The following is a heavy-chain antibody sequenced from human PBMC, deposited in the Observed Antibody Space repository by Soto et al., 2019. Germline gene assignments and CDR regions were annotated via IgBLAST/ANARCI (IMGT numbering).Heavy chain of an antibody. Sequence: QVQLQESGPGLVKPSQTLSLTCTVSGGSISSGDYYWSWIRQPPGKGLEWIGYIYYSGSTYYNPSLTRRTTISVHTSKNHFSLKLSSLTAAAPAVYYCVRAGLRRSYYFDYWGQGTLVTVSS. CDR3: VRAGLRRSYYFDY. CDR1: GGSISSGDYY. J-gene: IGHJ4*02. CDR2: IYYSGST. D-gene: IGHD4-17*01. V-gene: IGHV4-30-4*01.